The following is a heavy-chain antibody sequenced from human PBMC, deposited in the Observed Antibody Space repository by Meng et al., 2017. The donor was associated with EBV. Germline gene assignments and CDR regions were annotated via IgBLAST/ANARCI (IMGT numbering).Heavy chain of an antibody. CDR2: ISAYNGNT. Sequence: QFHRVHPGSEVRKPGASLQVSCKASGYTFTSYGISWVRQAPGQGLECMGWISAYNGNTNYARKLQGRVTMTTDTSTSTAYMELRSLRSDDTAVYYCARGLDYFDYWGQGTLVTVSS. V-gene: IGHV1-18*01. J-gene: IGHJ4*02. CDR1: GYTFTSYG. CDR3: ARGLDYFDY.